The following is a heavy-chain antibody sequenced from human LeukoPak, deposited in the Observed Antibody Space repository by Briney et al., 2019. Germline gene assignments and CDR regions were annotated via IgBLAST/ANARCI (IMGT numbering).Heavy chain of an antibody. CDR3: AKLLRAGRLLTISLDS. D-gene: IGHD3-10*01. CDR1: GFTFSSYA. J-gene: IGHJ4*02. CDR2: ISGSGGTT. V-gene: IGHV3-23*01. Sequence: GGSLRLSCAASGFTFSSYAIHWVRQAPGKGLEWVSAISGSGGTTHYADSAKGRFTISRDKSKNTLYLQLNSLRAEDTAVYYCAKLLRAGRLLTISLDSWGQVTLVTVSS.